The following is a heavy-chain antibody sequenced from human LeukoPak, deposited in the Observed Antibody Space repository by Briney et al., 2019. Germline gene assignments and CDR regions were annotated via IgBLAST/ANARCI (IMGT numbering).Heavy chain of an antibody. D-gene: IGHD6-6*01. CDR3: AREVRGSSSPGRDWFDP. CDR1: GGTFSSYA. J-gene: IGHJ5*02. Sequence: ASVKVSCKASGGTFSSYAISWVRQAPGQGLEWMGGIIPIFGTANYAQKFQGRVTITTDESTSTAYMVLSSLRSEDTAVYYCAREVRGSSSPGRDWFDPWGQGTLVTVSS. CDR2: IIPIFGTA. V-gene: IGHV1-69*05.